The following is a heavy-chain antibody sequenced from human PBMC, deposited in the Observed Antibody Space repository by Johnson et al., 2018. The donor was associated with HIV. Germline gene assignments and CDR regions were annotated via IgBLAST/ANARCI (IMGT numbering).Heavy chain of an antibody. Sequence: QVQLVESGGGVVQPGRSLRLSCAASGFTFSSYGMHWVRQAPGKGLEWVAVISYAGSNKYYADSVKGRFTISRDNSKNTLYLQLNSLRAEDTAVYYCAREGIAARRAAFDIWGQGTMVTVSS. D-gene: IGHD6-6*01. J-gene: IGHJ3*02. CDR2: ISYAGSNK. V-gene: IGHV3-30*19. CDR1: GFTFSSYG. CDR3: AREGIAARRAAFDI.